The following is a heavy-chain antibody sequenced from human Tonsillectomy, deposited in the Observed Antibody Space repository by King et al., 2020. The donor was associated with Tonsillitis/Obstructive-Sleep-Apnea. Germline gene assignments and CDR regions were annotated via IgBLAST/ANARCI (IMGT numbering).Heavy chain of an antibody. V-gene: IGHV2-70*01. CDR3: ARISSLYYDISGYYWDTSDL. D-gene: IGHD3-22*01. Sequence: VTLKESGPALVKPTQTLTLTCSFSGFSLTTYGMCVSWIRQPPGKALEWLALIDWDDDKFYSTSLKSRLTISKDDSKNQVVLTMTNMDPLATATYFCARISSLYYDISGYYWDTSDLWGQGTVVTVSS. CDR1: GFSLTTYGMC. CDR2: IDWDDDK. J-gene: IGHJ3*01.